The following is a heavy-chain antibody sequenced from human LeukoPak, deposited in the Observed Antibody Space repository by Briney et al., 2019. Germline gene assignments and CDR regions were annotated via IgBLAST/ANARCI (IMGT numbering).Heavy chain of an antibody. V-gene: IGHV1-69*13. Sequence: ASVTVSCKASGGTFSSYAISWVRQAPGQGLEWMGGIIPIFGTANYAQKFQGRVTITADESTSTAYMELSSLRSEDTAVYYCAREAHGRYSSGYYFPFDYWGQGTLVTVSS. CDR2: IIPIFGTA. CDR3: AREAHGRYSSGYYFPFDY. D-gene: IGHD3-22*01. J-gene: IGHJ4*02. CDR1: GGTFSSYA.